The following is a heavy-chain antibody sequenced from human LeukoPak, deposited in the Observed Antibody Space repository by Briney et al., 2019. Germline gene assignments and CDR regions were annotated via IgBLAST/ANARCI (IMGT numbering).Heavy chain of an antibody. CDR3: ASLIMVATSQYYYYYYGMDV. D-gene: IGHD5-12*01. CDR2: INHSGST. Sequence: NPSETLSLTCAVYGGSFSGYYWSWIRQPPGKGLEWIGEINHSGSTNYNPSLKSRVTISVDTSKNQFSLKLSSVTAADTAVYYCASLIMVATSQYYYYYYGMDVWGQGTTVTVSS. V-gene: IGHV4-34*01. J-gene: IGHJ6*02. CDR1: GGSFSGYY.